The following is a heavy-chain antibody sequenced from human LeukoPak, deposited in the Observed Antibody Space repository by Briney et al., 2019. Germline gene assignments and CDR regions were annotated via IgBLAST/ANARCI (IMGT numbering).Heavy chain of an antibody. CDR3: ARAYFTVTSPFDY. CDR1: GFTFSDYY. D-gene: IGHD4-17*01. V-gene: IGHV3-11*01. Sequence: GGSLRLSCAASGFTFSDYYMSWIRQAPGKGLEWVSYISSSGSTIYYADSVKGRFTISRDSAKNSLYLQMNSLRAEDTAVYYCARAYFTVTSPFDYWGQGTLVTVSS. CDR2: ISSSGSTI. J-gene: IGHJ4*02.